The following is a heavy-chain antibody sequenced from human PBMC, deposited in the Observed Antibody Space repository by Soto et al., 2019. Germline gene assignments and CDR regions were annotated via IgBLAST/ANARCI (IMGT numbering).Heavy chain of an antibody. J-gene: IGHJ4*02. Sequence: GGSLRLSCAASGFTFSSYAMHWVRQAPGKGLEWVAVISYDGSNKYYADSVKGRFTISRDNSKNTLYLQMNSLRAEETAVYYCAKPRGRAQPGIAVAGTIPSDYWGQGTLVTVSS. CDR2: ISYDGSNK. D-gene: IGHD6-19*01. V-gene: IGHV3-30-3*01. CDR3: AKPRGRAQPGIAVAGTIPSDY. CDR1: GFTFSSYA.